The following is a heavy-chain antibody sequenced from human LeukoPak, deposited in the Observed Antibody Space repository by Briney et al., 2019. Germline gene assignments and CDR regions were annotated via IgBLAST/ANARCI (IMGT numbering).Heavy chain of an antibody. V-gene: IGHV1-69*13. CDR3: AHYPRDGYNYWFGIETDC. Sequence: SVKVSCKASGGTFSSYAISWVRQAPGQGLEWMGGIIPIFGTANYAQKFQGRVTITADESTSTAYMELSSLRSEDTAVYYCAHYPRDGYNYWFGIETDCWGQRRLVSVSS. J-gene: IGHJ4*01. CDR2: IIPIFGTA. CDR1: GGTFSSYA. D-gene: IGHD5-24*01.